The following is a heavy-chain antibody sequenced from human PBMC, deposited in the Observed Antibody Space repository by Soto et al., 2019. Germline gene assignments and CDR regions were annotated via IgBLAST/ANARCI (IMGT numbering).Heavy chain of an antibody. V-gene: IGHV3-21*01. CDR3: AATLIAVAGSFNYHYDYGMDV. Sequence: GGSLRLSCAASGFPFSIYSMNLVRQSPGKGLEWVSSISISSSYIYYADSVKGRFTISRDNAKNSLYLQMNSLRAEDTAVYYCAATLIAVAGSFNYHYDYGMDVSGQGTSVPVSS. J-gene: IGHJ6*02. D-gene: IGHD6-19*01. CDR2: ISISSSYI. CDR1: GFPFSIYS.